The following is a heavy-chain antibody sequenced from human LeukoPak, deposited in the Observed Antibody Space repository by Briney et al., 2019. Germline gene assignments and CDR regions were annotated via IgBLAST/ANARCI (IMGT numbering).Heavy chain of an antibody. J-gene: IGHJ4*02. Sequence: GGSLRLSCAGSGFTFSGYSMNWVRQAPGKGLEWVSFISGSGSTIYYANSVKGRFTISRDNAKNPLYLQMNSLRADDTAVYYCTRDESDGSSYSEPDYWGQGTLVTVSS. CDR1: GFTFSGYS. V-gene: IGHV3-48*04. D-gene: IGHD3-22*01. CDR3: TRDESDGSSYSEPDY. CDR2: ISGSGSTI.